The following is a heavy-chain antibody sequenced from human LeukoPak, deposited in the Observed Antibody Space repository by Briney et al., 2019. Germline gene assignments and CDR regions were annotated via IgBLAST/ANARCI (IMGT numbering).Heavy chain of an antibody. CDR3: ARQVYSPAGYSSSWYDYYYMDV. V-gene: IGHV4-59*08. CDR1: GGSISSYY. J-gene: IGHJ6*03. Sequence: SETLSLTCTVSGGSISSYYWSWIRQPQRKGLEWIGYIYYSGSTNYNPSLKSRVTISVDTSKNQFSLKLSSVTAADTAVYYCARQVYSPAGYSSSWYDYYYMDVWGKGTTVTVSS. CDR2: IYYSGST. D-gene: IGHD6-13*01.